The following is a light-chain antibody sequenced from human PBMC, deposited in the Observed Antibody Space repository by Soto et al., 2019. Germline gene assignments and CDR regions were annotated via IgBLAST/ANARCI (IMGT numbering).Light chain of an antibody. CDR3: CSYAGSPYV. CDR2: EVS. J-gene: IGLJ1*01. CDR1: NSDVGSYNL. V-gene: IGLV2-23*02. Sequence: QSALTQPASVSGSPGQSITISCTGTNSDVGSYNLVSWYQQHPGKAPKLMIYEVSKRPSGFSNRFSGSKSGNTASLTISGLQAEDEADYYCCSYAGSPYVFGTGTKVTVL.